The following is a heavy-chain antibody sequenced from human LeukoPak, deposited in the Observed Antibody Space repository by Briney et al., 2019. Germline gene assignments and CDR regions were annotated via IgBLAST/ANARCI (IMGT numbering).Heavy chain of an antibody. Sequence: ESGPTLVKPTQTLTLTCTFSGFSLSTSGVGVGWIRQPLGKSLEWLALIYWDDDKRYSPSLKSRLTITKDNSKNQVVLTMTNIDPVDTATYYCAHSGYFDTSGPLPPDYWGQGTLVTVST. CDR2: IYWDDDK. V-gene: IGHV2-5*02. D-gene: IGHD3-22*01. J-gene: IGHJ4*02. CDR3: AHSGYFDTSGPLPPDY. CDR1: GFSLSTSGVG.